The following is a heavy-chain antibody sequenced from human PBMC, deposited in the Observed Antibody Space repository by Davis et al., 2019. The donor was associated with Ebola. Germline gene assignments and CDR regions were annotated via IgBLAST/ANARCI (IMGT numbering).Heavy chain of an antibody. CDR2: INHSGST. CDR1: GGSFSGYY. CDR3: ARGGYFDY. J-gene: IGHJ4*02. Sequence: ESLKISCAVYGGSFSGYYWSWIRQPPGKGLEWIGEINHSGSTNYNPSLKSRVTISVDTSKNQFSLKLSSVTAADTAVYYCARGGYFDYWGQGTLVTVSS. V-gene: IGHV4-34*01.